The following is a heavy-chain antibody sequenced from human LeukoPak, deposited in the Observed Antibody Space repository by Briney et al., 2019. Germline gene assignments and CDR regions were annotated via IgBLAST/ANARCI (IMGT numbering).Heavy chain of an antibody. CDR1: GGSISSSSYY. J-gene: IGHJ4*02. CDR2: IYYRGST. V-gene: IGHV4-39*01. Sequence: SETLSLTCTGSGGSISSSSYYRGWIRQPPGKGLEWIGSIYYRGSTYYNPSLKSRVTISVDTSKNQFSLKLSSVTAADTAVYYCARKRSYCRSTSCYADFDYWGQGTLVTVSS. CDR3: ARKRSYCRSTSCYADFDY. D-gene: IGHD2-2*01.